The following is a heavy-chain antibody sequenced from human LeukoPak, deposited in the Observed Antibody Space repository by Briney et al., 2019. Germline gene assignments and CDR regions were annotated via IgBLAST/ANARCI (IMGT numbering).Heavy chain of an antibody. CDR1: GFTFSSYA. D-gene: IGHD6-13*01. CDR3: ASAKRAEAGTGAFDV. J-gene: IGHJ3*01. V-gene: IGHV3-23*01. CDR2: FSATDGSA. Sequence: GGSLRLSCAASGFTFSSYAMTWVRQAPGKGLEWVSAFSATDGSAQYAESVEGRFTISRDNSKNTLFLQMNSLGAGDPAVYYCASAKRAEAGTGAFDVWGQGTLVTVSS.